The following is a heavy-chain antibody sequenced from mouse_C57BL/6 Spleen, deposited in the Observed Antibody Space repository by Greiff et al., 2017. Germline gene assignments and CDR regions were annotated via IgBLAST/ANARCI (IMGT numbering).Heavy chain of an antibody. CDR3: ARYYGNYVRYFDY. V-gene: IGHV1-82*01. D-gene: IGHD2-1*01. CDR1: GYAFSSSW. CDR2: IYPGDGDT. Sequence: VKLQQSGPELVKPGASVKISCKASGYAFSSSWMNWVKQRPGKGLEWIGRIYPGDGDTNYNGKFKGKATLTADKSSSTAYMQLSSLTSEDSAVYFCARYYGNYVRYFDYWGQGTTLTVSS. J-gene: IGHJ2*01.